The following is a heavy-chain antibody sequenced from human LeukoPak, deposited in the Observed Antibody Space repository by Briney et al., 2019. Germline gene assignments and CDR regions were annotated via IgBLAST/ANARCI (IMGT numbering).Heavy chain of an antibody. Sequence: GGSLRLPCAASGFTFSNYWMSWVRQAPGKGLEWVANIKQDGSEKYYVDSVKGRFTISRDNAKNSPYLQMNSLRAEDTAVYYCARDVDTENYFDYWGQGTLVTVSS. CDR2: IKQDGSEK. CDR3: ARDVDTENYFDY. CDR1: GFTFSNYW. J-gene: IGHJ4*02. V-gene: IGHV3-7*01. D-gene: IGHD2-15*01.